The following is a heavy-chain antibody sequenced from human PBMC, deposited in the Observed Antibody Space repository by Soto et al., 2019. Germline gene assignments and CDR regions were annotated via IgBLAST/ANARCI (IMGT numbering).Heavy chain of an antibody. Sequence: PGGSLRLSCAAPGFMFSSHWMHWVRQAPGKGLVWVSHIRSDESTAGYADSVKGRFTISRDNAKNTLYLQMNSLRAEDTAVYYCVRGARWQGNVMDVWGHGTTVTVSS. CDR1: GFMFSSHW. J-gene: IGHJ6*02. CDR3: VRGARWQGNVMDV. V-gene: IGHV3-74*01. D-gene: IGHD3-16*01. CDR2: IRSDESTA.